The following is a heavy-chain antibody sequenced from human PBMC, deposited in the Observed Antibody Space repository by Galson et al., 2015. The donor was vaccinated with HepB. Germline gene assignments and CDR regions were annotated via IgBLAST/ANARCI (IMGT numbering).Heavy chain of an antibody. CDR3: ARGWDTDVTSNFDY. J-gene: IGHJ4*02. CDR1: GFTYSNYW. Sequence: SLRLSCAVSGFTYSNYWMSWVRQAPGRGLEWVANIKQDGSEKYYVDSVEGRFTVSRDNAKKTLYLDMNALSVEDTAVYYCARGWDTDVTSNFDYWGQGALVTVSS. D-gene: IGHD5-18*01. CDR2: IKQDGSEK. V-gene: IGHV3-7*03.